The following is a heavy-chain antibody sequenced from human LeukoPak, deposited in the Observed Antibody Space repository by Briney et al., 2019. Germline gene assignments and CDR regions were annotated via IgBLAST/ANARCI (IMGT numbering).Heavy chain of an antibody. Sequence: PGRSLRLSCAASGFTFSSYTMHWVRQAPGKGVEWVAVIAHDGSFKYHADSVKRRITVSRDNSKNTLFLQMNSLRADDTSDYYCARENGDGSAPDYWGQGTLVTVSS. D-gene: IGHD2-21*01. CDR3: ARENGDGSAPDY. V-gene: IGHV3-30*01. CDR1: GFTFSSYT. CDR2: IAHDGSFK. J-gene: IGHJ4*02.